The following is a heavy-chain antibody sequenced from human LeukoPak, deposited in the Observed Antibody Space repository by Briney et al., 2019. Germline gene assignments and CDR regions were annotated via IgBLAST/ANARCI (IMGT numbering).Heavy chain of an antibody. V-gene: IGHV3-7*03. D-gene: IGHD3-22*01. Sequence: GGSLRLSCAASGFTFSSYWMSWVRQAPGKGLEWVANIKQDGSEKYYVDSVKSRFTISRDNAKNSLYLQTNSLRAEDTAVYYCARNLLYYYDSSGYSAFDIWGQGTMVTVSS. J-gene: IGHJ3*02. CDR1: GFTFSSYW. CDR3: ARNLLYYYDSSGYSAFDI. CDR2: IKQDGSEK.